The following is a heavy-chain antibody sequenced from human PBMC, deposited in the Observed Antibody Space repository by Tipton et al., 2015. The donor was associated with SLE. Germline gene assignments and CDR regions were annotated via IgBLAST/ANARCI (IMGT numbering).Heavy chain of an antibody. V-gene: IGHV1-18*01. D-gene: IGHD6-6*01. J-gene: IGHJ3*02. CDR3: ARGGRYSSSGAFDI. CDR1: GYNFSTYA. CDR2: ISGYNGNT. Sequence: VQLVQSGSEVKKPGASVKISCKASGYNFSTYAISWVRQAPGQGLEWVGWISGYNGNTNYAQKLRDRVTVTTDTSTSTVHMDLGSLRSDDTAVYYCARGGRYSSSGAFDIWGQGTLVTVSS.